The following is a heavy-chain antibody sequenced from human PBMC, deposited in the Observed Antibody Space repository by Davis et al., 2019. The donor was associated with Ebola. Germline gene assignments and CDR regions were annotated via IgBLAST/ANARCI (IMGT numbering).Heavy chain of an antibody. D-gene: IGHD3-9*01. V-gene: IGHV4-34*01. CDR1: GGSISSYY. Sequence: SETLSLTCTVSGGSISSYYWSWIRQPPGKGLEWIGEINHSGSTNYNPPLKSRVTISVDTSKNQFSLKLSSVTAADTAVYYCARGTGYDILTSSFDYWGQGTLVTVSS. J-gene: IGHJ4*02. CDR3: ARGTGYDILTSSFDY. CDR2: INHSGST.